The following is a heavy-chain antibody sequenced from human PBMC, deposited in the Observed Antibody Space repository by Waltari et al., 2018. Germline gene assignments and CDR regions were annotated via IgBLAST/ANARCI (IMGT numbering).Heavy chain of an antibody. V-gene: IGHV3-23*01. J-gene: IGHJ4*02. CDR1: GFTFSNYA. Sequence: EVQLLESGGGLVQPGGSLRLSCAASGFTFSNYAMSWVRQAPGKGLEGVSTKSGSNDGRTYYADSGKGRFTIARDNAKNTLYLQMNSLRAEDTAVYYCAIKTYSTGWHYFDYWGQGTLVTVSS. CDR2: KSGSNDGRT. D-gene: IGHD6-19*01. CDR3: AIKTYSTGWHYFDY.